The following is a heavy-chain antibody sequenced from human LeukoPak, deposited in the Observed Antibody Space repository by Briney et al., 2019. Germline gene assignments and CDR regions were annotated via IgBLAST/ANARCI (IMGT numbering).Heavy chain of an antibody. CDR3: ARDRISVADPPNWFDP. V-gene: IGHV4-38-2*02. D-gene: IGHD6-19*01. Sequence: PSETLSLTCTVSGYSISSGYYWGWIRQPPGKGLEWIGSISHSGSTYYKPSLKSRVTISVDTSKNQFSLKLRSVTAADTAMYYCARDRISVADPPNWFDPWGQGTLVTVSS. CDR1: GYSISSGYY. CDR2: ISHSGST. J-gene: IGHJ5*02.